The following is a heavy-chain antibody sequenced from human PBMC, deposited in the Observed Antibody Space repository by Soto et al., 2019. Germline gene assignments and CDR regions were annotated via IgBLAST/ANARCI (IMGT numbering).Heavy chain of an antibody. CDR3: AMVDVYVTPSPQDV. V-gene: IGHV1-18*01. Sequence: QVQLVQSGAEVKNPGASVKVSCKASGYRFTSYGIGWVRQAPVQGLEWMGWINADNGNTNYAQNLQGRVTLTTDTSTSTAYTELRSLRSNDKAVYYCAMVDVYVTPSPQDVWGQGTTVTVSS. J-gene: IGHJ6*02. CDR2: INADNGNT. D-gene: IGHD3-16*01. CDR1: GYRFTSYG.